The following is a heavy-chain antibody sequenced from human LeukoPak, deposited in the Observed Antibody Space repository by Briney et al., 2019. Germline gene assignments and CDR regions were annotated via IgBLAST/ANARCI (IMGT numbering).Heavy chain of an antibody. CDR2: INAGNGNT. Sequence: GASVKVSCKASGYTFTSYAMHWVRQAPGQRLEWMGWINAGNGNTKYSQKFQGRVTMTRDTSTSTVYMELSSLRSEDTAVYYCAREKGIAARRGGLYHLGYWGQGTLVTVSS. J-gene: IGHJ4*02. V-gene: IGHV1-3*01. CDR3: AREKGIAARRGGLYHLGY. D-gene: IGHD6-6*01. CDR1: GYTFTSYA.